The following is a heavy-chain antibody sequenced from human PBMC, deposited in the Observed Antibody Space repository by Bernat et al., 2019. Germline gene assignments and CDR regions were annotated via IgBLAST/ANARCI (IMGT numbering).Heavy chain of an antibody. V-gene: IGHV4-34*02. Sequence: QVQLQQWGAGLLKPSETLSLTFAVYGRSFSGYYWTWIRQPPVQGLEWIGEINHSGSTNYKPTLKSRAIISVDTSKNQFPLNRGFVIAADTDVYYCAGGPLGWGNYYHMDVWGEGTKVTVS. J-gene: IGHJ6*03. D-gene: IGHD3-16*01. CDR2: INHSGST. CDR3: AGGPLGWGNYYHMDV. CDR1: GRSFSGYY.